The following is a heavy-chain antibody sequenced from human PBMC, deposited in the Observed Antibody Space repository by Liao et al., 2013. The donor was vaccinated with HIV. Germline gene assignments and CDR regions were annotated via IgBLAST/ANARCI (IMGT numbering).Heavy chain of an antibody. V-gene: IGHV4-39*07. J-gene: IGHJ5*02. CDR2: IFHDGSS. D-gene: IGHD3-16*02. CDR1: GGSINSNTFY. CDR3: ARVVLSEVDP. Sequence: QLHLQESGPGLVRPSETLSLTCTVSGGSINSNTFYWGWIRQPAGKGLEWIGSIFHDGSSYYNPSLKSRVTISLDMSRNYFSLRLNSVTAADTAVYYCARVVLSEVDPWGQGTLVTVSS.